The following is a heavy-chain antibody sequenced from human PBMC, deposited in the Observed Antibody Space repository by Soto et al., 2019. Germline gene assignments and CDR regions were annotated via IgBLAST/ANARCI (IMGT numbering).Heavy chain of an antibody. Sequence: EVQLVESGGGLVQPGASLRLSCAASGFPFTPFWMHWVRQAPGKGLEWLSHINSDGSTKVYADSVKGRFSISRDNAKNTLYLQLNSLKVEDTAVYYCVRDRGSPDSFDSWGRGTMVTVSS. CDR1: GFPFTPFW. V-gene: IGHV3-74*01. J-gene: IGHJ3*01. CDR2: INSDGSTK. CDR3: VRDRGSPDSFDS. D-gene: IGHD3-16*01.